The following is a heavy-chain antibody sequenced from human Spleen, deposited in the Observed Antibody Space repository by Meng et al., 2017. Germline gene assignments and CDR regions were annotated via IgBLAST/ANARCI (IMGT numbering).Heavy chain of an antibody. J-gene: IGHJ4*02. V-gene: IGHV4-34*01. D-gene: IGHD4-11*01. CDR1: GWSFSDYY. CDR2: INHSGST. Sequence: GPGLVQPSETLSPTCVVSGWSFSDYYWSWIRQPPGKGLEWIGEINHSGSTNYNPSLESRATISVDTSQNNLSLKLSSVTAADSAVYYCARGPTTMAHDFDYWGQGTLVTVSS. CDR3: ARGPTTMAHDFDY.